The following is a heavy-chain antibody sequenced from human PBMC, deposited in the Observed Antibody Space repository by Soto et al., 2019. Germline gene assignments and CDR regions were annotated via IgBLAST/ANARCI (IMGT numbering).Heavy chain of an antibody. J-gene: IGHJ6*04. CDR3: ASAPANDYSYGLDA. Sequence: GGVLRLSCAASGFSFSSYEMNWVRQAPGKGLEWASYISSSGNSRYYADSVRGRFTISRGNANNSLYLQMNSLRAEDTGVYYCASAPANDYSYGLDAWGKGTTVTVS. V-gene: IGHV3-48*03. CDR2: ISSSGNSR. CDR1: GFSFSSYE.